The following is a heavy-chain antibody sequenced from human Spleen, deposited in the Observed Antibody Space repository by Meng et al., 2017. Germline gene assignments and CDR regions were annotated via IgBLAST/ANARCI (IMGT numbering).Heavy chain of an antibody. CDR2: IWYDGSNE. Sequence: QVQLVESGGGVVQPGRSLRLSCAGSGFTFGSYGMHWVRQAPGKGLEWVAVIWYDGSNEYYADSVKGRFTISRDNSRNTVYLQMNSLRAEDTALYYCARQEVALDYWGQGTLVTVSS. V-gene: IGHV3-33*01. D-gene: IGHD2-15*01. CDR1: GFTFGSYG. CDR3: ARQEVALDY. J-gene: IGHJ4*02.